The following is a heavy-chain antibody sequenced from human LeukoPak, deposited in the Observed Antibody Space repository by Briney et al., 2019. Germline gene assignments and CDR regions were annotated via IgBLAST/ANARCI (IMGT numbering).Heavy chain of an antibody. V-gene: IGHV4-34*03. CDR3: RYGFDAFDI. J-gene: IGHJ3*02. D-gene: IGHD3-16*02. Sequence: SETLSLTCTVSGGSISGYYWSWIRQPPGKGLEWIGEIYHSGSTNYNPSLKSRVTISVDKSKNQFSLKLSSVTAADTAVYYCRYGFDAFDIWGQGTMVTVSS. CDR1: GGSISGYY. CDR2: IYHSGST.